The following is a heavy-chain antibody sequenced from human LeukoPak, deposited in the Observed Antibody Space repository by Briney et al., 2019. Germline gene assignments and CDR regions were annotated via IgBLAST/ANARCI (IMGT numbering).Heavy chain of an antibody. D-gene: IGHD2/OR15-2a*01. J-gene: IGHJ4*02. Sequence: ASVTVSCKASGGTFSSYAISWVRQAPGQGLEWMGRIIPIFGTANYAQKFKGRVTITTDESTSTAYMELSSLRSEDTAVYYCAEENDYGDYWGQGTLVTVSS. CDR3: AEENDYGDY. CDR1: GGTFSSYA. V-gene: IGHV1-69*05. CDR2: IIPIFGTA.